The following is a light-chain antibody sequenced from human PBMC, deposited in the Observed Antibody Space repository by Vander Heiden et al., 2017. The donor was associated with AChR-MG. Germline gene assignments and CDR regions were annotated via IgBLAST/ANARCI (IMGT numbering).Light chain of an antibody. CDR1: SSNNGRNT. J-gene: IGLJ2*01. CDR3: AAWDDSLNGVV. V-gene: IGLV1-44*01. Sequence: QSVLTQPPSASGTPGQWVTISCSGSSSNNGRNTVNWYQQLPGTAPNLPICSNNQRPPGVPARISGSTSGTSASLAISGLPSEDEADYYCAAWDDSLNGVVFGGGTKLTVL. CDR2: SNN.